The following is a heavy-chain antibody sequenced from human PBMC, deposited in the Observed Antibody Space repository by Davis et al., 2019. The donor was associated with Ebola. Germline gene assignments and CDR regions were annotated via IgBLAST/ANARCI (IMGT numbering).Heavy chain of an antibody. J-gene: IGHJ4*02. D-gene: IGHD4-23*01. CDR1: GGSISSYY. Sequence: SETLSLTCTVSGGSISSYYFRLIRQPPGKGLEWIGYIYYSGSTNYNPSLKSRVTISVDTSKNQFSLKLSSVTAADTAVYYCARGGGNSAYYWGQGTLVTVSS. V-gene: IGHV4-59*01. CDR2: IYYSGST. CDR3: ARGGGNSAYY.